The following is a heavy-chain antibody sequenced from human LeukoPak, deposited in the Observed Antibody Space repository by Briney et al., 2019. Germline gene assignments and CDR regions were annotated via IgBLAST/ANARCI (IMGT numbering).Heavy chain of an antibody. CDR3: ARRGDSPMIGDY. V-gene: IGHV3-53*01. Sequence: GGSLRLSCAASGFTVSNNYMNWVRQAPGKGLEWVSIIYSGGSTSYADSVKGRFTISRDNAKNSLYLQMDGLRAEDTAVYYCARRGDSPMIGDYWGQGTLVTVSS. D-gene: IGHD5-18*01. CDR1: GFTVSNNY. J-gene: IGHJ4*02. CDR2: IYSGGST.